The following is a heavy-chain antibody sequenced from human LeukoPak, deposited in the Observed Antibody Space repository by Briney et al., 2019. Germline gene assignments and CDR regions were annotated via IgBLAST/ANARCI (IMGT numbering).Heavy chain of an antibody. V-gene: IGHV1-69*05. Sequence: ASVKVSCKASGGTFSSYAISWVRQAPGQGLEWMGGIIPIFGTANYAQKFQGRVTITTDESTSTAYMELSSLRSEDTAVYYCASLAAPMGYTDVWGKGTTVTVSS. CDR1: GGTFSSYA. CDR3: ASLAAPMGYTDV. J-gene: IGHJ6*03. D-gene: IGHD6-13*01. CDR2: IIPIFGTA.